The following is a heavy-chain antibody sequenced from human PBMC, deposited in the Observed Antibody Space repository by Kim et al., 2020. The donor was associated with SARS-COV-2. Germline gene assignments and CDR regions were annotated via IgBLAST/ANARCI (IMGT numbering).Heavy chain of an antibody. CDR1: GLTFSSYT. J-gene: IGHJ4*02. CDR3: AKGGSYFDY. CDR2: ISGSGSHT. D-gene: IGHD3-16*01. V-gene: IGHV3-23*01. Sequence: GGSLRLSCATSGLTFSSYTMNWVRQAPGKGLEWVSAISGSGSHTYYADSVKGRFTISRDNSKNTLYRQMNRLRAEDTAAYYCAKGGSYFDYWGQGTLVTVSS.